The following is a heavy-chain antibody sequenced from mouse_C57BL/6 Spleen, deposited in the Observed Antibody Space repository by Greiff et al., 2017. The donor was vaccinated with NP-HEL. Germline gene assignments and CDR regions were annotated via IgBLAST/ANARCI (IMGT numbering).Heavy chain of an antibody. V-gene: IGHV5-17*01. D-gene: IGHD2-3*01. CDR3: ARDGHSWFAY. CDR1: GFTFSDYG. CDR2: ISSGSSTI. Sequence: EVMLVESGGGLVKPGGSLKLSCAASGFTFSDYGMHWVRQAPEKGLEWVAYISSGSSTIYYADTVKGRFTISRDNAKNTLFLQMTSLRSEDTAMYYGARDGHSWFAYWGQGTLVTVSA. J-gene: IGHJ3*01.